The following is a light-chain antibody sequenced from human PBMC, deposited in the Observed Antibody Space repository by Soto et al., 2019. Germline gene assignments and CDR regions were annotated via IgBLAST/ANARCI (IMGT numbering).Light chain of an antibody. V-gene: IGLV2-8*01. J-gene: IGLJ1*01. CDR3: SSYAGSNNRFV. Sequence: QSALTQPPSASGSPGQSVTISCTGTNSDVGGYNFVSWYQQHPGTAPKLIIYEVTKRPSGVPDRCSGSKSGSTASLTVSGLQAEDEADYYCSSYAGSNNRFVFGTGTKLTVL. CDR1: NSDVGGYNF. CDR2: EVT.